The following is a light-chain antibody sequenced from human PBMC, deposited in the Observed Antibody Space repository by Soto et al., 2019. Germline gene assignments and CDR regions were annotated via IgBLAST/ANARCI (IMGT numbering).Light chain of an antibody. CDR3: QQFESLPYT. Sequence: DIQMTQSPSSLSASVGDRVTITCQARQDISNSLNWYQQKPGKAPKLLIYAASNLETVVPSRFSGSGSGTDFTFTISSLQPEDIATYYCQQFESLPYTFGQGTKLEIQ. CDR2: AAS. CDR1: QDISNS. J-gene: IGKJ2*01. V-gene: IGKV1-33*01.